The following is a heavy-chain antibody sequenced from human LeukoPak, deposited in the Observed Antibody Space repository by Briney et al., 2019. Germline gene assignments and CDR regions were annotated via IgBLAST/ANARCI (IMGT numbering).Heavy chain of an antibody. J-gene: IGHJ6*04. Sequence: PSETLSLTCTVSGGSISSSSYYWGWIRQPPGKGLEWIGSIYYSGSTYYNPSLKSRVTISVDTSKNQFSLKLSSVTAADTAVYYCAKNKPTTYYINYRPHYYYGRDVGAKGTRV. CDR2: IYYSGST. CDR1: GGSISSSSYY. CDR3: AKNKPTTYYINYRPHYYYGRDV. V-gene: IGHV4-39*01. D-gene: IGHD4-11*01.